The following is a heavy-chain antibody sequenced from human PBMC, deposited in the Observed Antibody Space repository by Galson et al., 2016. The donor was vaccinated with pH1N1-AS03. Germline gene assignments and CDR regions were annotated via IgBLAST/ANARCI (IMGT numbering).Heavy chain of an antibody. D-gene: IGHD4-17*01. CDR3: AQSDYGDYVDYFDY. Sequence: PALVKPTQTLTLTCTFSGFSLATNGKGVGWIRQPPGEALEWLALIYWNDDKRYSPSLKSRLTITKDTSKNQVVLTMTNMDPVDTATYYCAQSDYGDYVDYFDYWGQGTLVTASS. CDR2: IYWNDDK. V-gene: IGHV2-5*01. CDR1: GFSLATNGKG. J-gene: IGHJ4*02.